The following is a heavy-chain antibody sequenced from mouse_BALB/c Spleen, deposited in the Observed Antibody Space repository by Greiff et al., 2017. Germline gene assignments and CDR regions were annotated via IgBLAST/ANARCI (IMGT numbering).Heavy chain of an antibody. D-gene: IGHD1-2*01. CDR2: ISDGGST. CDR3: ARLITTAKHYFDY. V-gene: IGHV5-4*02. CDR1: GFTFSDYY. J-gene: IGHJ2*01. Sequence: EVQLVESGGGLVKPGGSLKLSCAASGFTFSDYYMYWVRQTPEKRLEWVATISDGGSTYYPDTVKGRFTISRDNAKNTLYLQMSSLKSEDTAMYYCARLITTAKHYFDYWGQGTTLTVSS.